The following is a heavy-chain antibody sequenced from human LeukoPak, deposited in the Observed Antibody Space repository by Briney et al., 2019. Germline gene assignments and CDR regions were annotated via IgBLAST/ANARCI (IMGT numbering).Heavy chain of an antibody. CDR3: ARSADRLRLGELSSPVDY. D-gene: IGHD3-16*02. J-gene: IGHJ4*02. V-gene: IGHV3-21*01. CDR2: ISSSSSYI. Sequence: PGGSLRLSCAASGFTFSSYSMNWVRQAPGKGLEWVSSISSSSSYIYYADSVKGRFTISRDNAKNSLYLQMNSLRAEDTAVYYYARSADRLRLGELSSPVDYWGQGTLVTVSS. CDR1: GFTFSSYS.